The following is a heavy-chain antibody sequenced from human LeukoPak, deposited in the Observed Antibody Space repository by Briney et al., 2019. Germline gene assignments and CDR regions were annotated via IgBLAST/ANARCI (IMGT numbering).Heavy chain of an antibody. J-gene: IGHJ4*02. CDR1: GYTFTGYY. V-gene: IGHV1-69*04. CDR3: ARVFNYYDSSGLAEN. CDR2: IIPILGIA. Sequence: SVKVSCKASGYTFTGYYMHWVRQAPGQGLEWMGRIIPILGIANYAQKFQGRVTITADKSTSTAYMELSSLRSEDTAVYYCARVFNYYDSSGLAENWGQGTLVTVSS. D-gene: IGHD3-22*01.